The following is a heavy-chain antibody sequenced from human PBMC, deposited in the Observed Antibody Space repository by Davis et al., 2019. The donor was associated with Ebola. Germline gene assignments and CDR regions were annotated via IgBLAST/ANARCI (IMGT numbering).Heavy chain of an antibody. Sequence: AASVKVSCKTSGYTFTSSDINWVRQATGQGLEWMGWMNPDSGNTGSAQKFQGRITMTRNTSIGTAYLEVSSLRSEDTAVYFCARHINYGDYGSGWLDPWGQGTLVSVSS. CDR3: ARHINYGDYGSGWLDP. CDR1: GYTFTSSD. D-gene: IGHD4-17*01. V-gene: IGHV1-8*01. CDR2: MNPDSGNT. J-gene: IGHJ5*02.